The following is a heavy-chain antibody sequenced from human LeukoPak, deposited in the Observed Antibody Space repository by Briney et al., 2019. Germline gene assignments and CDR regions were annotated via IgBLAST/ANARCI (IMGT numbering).Heavy chain of an antibody. Sequence: GASVKVSFKASGYTFTGYYMHWVRQAPGQGLEWMGWINPNSGGTNYAQKFQGRVTMTRDTSISTAYMELSRLRPDDTAVYYCARVVAADIYYFDYWGQGTLVTVSS. CDR3: ARVVAADIYYFDY. CDR1: GYTFTGYY. CDR2: INPNSGGT. D-gene: IGHD6-25*01. J-gene: IGHJ4*02. V-gene: IGHV1-2*02.